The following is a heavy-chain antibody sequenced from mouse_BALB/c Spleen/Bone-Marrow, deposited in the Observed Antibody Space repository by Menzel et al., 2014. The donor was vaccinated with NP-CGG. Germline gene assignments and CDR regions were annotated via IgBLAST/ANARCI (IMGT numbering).Heavy chain of an antibody. Sequence: QVQLKESGAELVRPGTSVKVSCKASGHAFTNYLLEWVKQRPGQGLEWIGVINPGSDGTKYNEKFKGKATLTVDKSSSTAYMQLSSLTSDDSAVYFCARRNRDYYAMDYWGQGTSVTVSS. J-gene: IGHJ4*01. V-gene: IGHV1-54*01. CDR1: GHAFTNYL. CDR2: INPGSDGT. CDR3: ARRNRDYYAMDY.